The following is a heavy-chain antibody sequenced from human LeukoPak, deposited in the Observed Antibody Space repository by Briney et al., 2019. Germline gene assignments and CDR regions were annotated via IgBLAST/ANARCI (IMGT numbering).Heavy chain of an antibody. CDR3: VRDGDVYNFDH. D-gene: IGHD5-24*01. V-gene: IGHV3-74*01. J-gene: IGHJ4*02. Sequence: GGSLRLSCAASGFTFDDYGMSWVRQAPGKGLEWVSRIKGDETYTNHADSVKGRFTISRDNAKNTLYLQMTSLRVEDTAIYYCVRDGDVYNFDHWGQGTLVTVSS. CDR1: GFTFDDYG. CDR2: IKGDETYT.